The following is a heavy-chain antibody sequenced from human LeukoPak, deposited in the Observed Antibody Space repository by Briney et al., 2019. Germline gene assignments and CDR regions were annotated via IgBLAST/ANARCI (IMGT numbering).Heavy chain of an antibody. V-gene: IGHV3-7*01. CDR2: IKQDGSEK. CDR3: ARAGVLYAFDI. CDR1: GFTFSSYW. J-gene: IGHJ3*02. Sequence: GGSLRLSCAASGFTFSSYWMRWVRQAPGKGLEWVANIKQDGSEKYYVASVKGRFTISRDNAKNSLYLQMNSLRAEDTAVYYCARAGVLYAFDIWGQGTMVTVSS.